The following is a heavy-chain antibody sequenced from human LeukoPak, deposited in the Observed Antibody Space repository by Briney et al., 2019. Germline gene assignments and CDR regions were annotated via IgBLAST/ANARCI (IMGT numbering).Heavy chain of an antibody. CDR2: IHYTGST. CDR1: GGSINSDTYY. J-gene: IGHJ5*02. Sequence: PSETLSLTCTISGGSINSDTYYRAWIRQPPGKGLEWIGSIHYTGSTYQNPSLKSRVTVSVDTSKNQFSLRLRSVTAADTAVYFCARQSLLIPTTWFDLWGQGTLVTVSS. D-gene: IGHD1-26*01. V-gene: IGHV4-39*01. CDR3: ARQSLLIPTTWFDL.